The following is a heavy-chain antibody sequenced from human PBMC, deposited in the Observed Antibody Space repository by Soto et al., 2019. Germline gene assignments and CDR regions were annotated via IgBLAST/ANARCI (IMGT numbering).Heavy chain of an antibody. V-gene: IGHV4-31*03. CDR1: GGSISSGGYY. D-gene: IGHD6-6*01. J-gene: IGHJ6*03. CDR2: IYYSGST. Sequence: TSETLSLTCTVSGGSISSGGYYWSWIRQHPGKGLEWIGYIYYSGSTYYNPSLKSRVTISVDTSKNQFSLKLSSVTAADTAVYYCARAPDSSSSPGVFATDYYYYYYMDVWGKGTTVTVS. CDR3: ARAPDSSSSPGVFATDYYYYYYMDV.